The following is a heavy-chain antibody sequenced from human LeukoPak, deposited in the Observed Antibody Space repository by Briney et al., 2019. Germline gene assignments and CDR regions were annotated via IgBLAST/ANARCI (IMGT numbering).Heavy chain of an antibody. CDR2: ISSSSSYI. CDR1: GFTFSSYN. Sequence: GGSLRLSCAASGFTFSSYNMNWVRQAPGKGLEWVSSISSSSSYIYYADSVKGRFTISRDNAKNSLYLQMNSLRAEDTAVYYCATPQYYYDSSGYSFDYWGQGTLVTVSS. D-gene: IGHD3-22*01. CDR3: ATPQYYYDSSGYSFDY. V-gene: IGHV3-21*01. J-gene: IGHJ4*02.